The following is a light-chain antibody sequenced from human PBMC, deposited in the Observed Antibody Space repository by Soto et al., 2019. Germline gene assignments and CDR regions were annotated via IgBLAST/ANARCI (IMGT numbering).Light chain of an antibody. CDR3: QQRSDWFT. Sequence: EIVVTQSPATLSLSPGERATLSCRASQSVSSYLAWYQQKPGQAPRLLIYDASNRATGIPARFSGSGSGTDFTLTISSLEPEDFGLYYCQQRSDWFTFGQGTRLENK. CDR1: QSVSSY. CDR2: DAS. J-gene: IGKJ5*01. V-gene: IGKV3-11*01.